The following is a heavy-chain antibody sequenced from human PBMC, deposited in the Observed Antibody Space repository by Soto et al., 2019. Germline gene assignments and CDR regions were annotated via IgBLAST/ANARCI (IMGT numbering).Heavy chain of an antibody. CDR2: IYDNGIT. D-gene: IGHD3-22*01. CDR3: ARTYDSNGYANEFDS. V-gene: IGHV4-59*12. J-gene: IGHJ4*02. Sequence: QVVLQESGPGLVKPSEALSLTCSVSGRSITSYYWSWVRQPPGRGLEWIGYIYDNGITRQNPSFKSRVTMSADTSQNQFSLKLTSVTGADTAVYYCARTYDSNGYANEFDSWGQGILVTVTS. CDR1: GRSITSYY.